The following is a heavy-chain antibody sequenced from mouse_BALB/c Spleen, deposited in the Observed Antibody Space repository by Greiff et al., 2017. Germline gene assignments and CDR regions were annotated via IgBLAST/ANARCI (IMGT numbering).Heavy chain of an antibody. J-gene: IGHJ4*01. CDR3: ARDQIYGSSHAMDY. Sequence: VKLMESGPGLVAPSQSLSITCTVSGFSLTSYGVHWVRQPPGKGLEWLGVIWAGGSTNYNSALMSRLSISKDNSKSQVFLKMNSLQTDDTAMYYCARDQIYGSSHAMDYWGQGTSVTVSS. D-gene: IGHD1-1*01. CDR2: IWAGGST. CDR1: GFSLTSYG. V-gene: IGHV2-9*02.